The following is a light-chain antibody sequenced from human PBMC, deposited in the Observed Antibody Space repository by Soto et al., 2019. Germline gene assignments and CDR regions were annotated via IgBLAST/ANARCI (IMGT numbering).Light chain of an antibody. Sequence: QSALTQPRSVSGSPGQSVTISCTGSSSDVGGYNYVSWYQQHPGKAPKLMIYDVTKRPSGVPDRFSGSKSGNTASLTISGLQAEDEADHYCCSYAGSYTHVVFGGGTQLTVL. CDR1: SSDVGGYNY. CDR3: CSYAGSYTHVV. V-gene: IGLV2-11*01. CDR2: DVT. J-gene: IGLJ2*01.